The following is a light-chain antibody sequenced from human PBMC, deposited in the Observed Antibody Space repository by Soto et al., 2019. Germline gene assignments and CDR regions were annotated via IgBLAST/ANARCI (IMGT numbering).Light chain of an antibody. CDR3: QQYGSSPRK. V-gene: IGKV3-20*01. Sequence: EIVLTQSPGTLSLSPGERATLSCRASQSVSSSYLAWYQQNPGQAPRLLIYGASSRATGITDRFSGSGSGTDFTLTISRLEPEDFAVYYCQQYGSSPRKFGQGTKVEIK. CDR1: QSVSSSY. CDR2: GAS. J-gene: IGKJ1*01.